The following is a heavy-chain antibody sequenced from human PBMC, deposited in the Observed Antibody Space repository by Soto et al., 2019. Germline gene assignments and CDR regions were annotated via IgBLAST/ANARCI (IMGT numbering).Heavy chain of an antibody. D-gene: IGHD2-15*01. V-gene: IGHV4-34*01. CDR1: AAFSSGYS. J-gene: IGHJ4*02. CDR2: VNTIGST. CDR3: ARGISLSVEVERDAPDKYYFDS. Sequence: SETLSPTSPVYAAFSSGYSSSWIRPSPGKGLEWIGEVNTIGSTNSNPSLKSRVAVSVDTSKIQISLKLRSVTAADTAVYYCARGISLSVEVERDAPDKYYFDSWGQGTLVTVSS.